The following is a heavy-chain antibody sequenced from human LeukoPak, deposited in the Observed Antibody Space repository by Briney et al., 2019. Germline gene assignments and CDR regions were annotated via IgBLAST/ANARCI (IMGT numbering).Heavy chain of an antibody. CDR2: IYYSGST. CDR3: ARAAAYCGGDCYSGFDY. J-gene: IGHJ4*02. Sequence: PSETLSLTCTVSGGSISSYYWSWIRQPPGKGLEWIGYIYYSGSTNYKPSLKSRVTISVDTSKNQFSLKLSSVTAADTAVYYCARAAAYCGGDCYSGFDYWGQGTLVTVSS. CDR1: GGSISSYY. V-gene: IGHV4-59*01. D-gene: IGHD2-21*02.